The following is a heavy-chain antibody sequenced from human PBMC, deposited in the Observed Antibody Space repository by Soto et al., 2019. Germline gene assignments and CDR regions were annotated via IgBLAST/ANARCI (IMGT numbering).Heavy chain of an antibody. Sequence: GGSLRLSCAASGFTFSSYGMHWVRQAPGKGLEWVAVIWYDGSNKYYADSVKGRFTISRDNSKNTLYLQMNSLRAEDTAVYYCARRPDYADAFDIWGQGTMVTVSS. CDR1: GFTFSSYG. J-gene: IGHJ3*02. CDR3: ARRPDYADAFDI. D-gene: IGHD4-17*01. CDR2: IWYDGSNK. V-gene: IGHV3-33*01.